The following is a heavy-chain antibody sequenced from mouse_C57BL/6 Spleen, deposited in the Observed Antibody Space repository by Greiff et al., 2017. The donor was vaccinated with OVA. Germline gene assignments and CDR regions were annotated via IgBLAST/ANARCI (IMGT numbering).Heavy chain of an antibody. CDR1: GFTFSNYW. CDR3: THQLGRRVWDY. J-gene: IGHJ2*01. V-gene: IGHV6-3*01. D-gene: IGHD4-1*02. CDR2: IRLKSDNYAT. Sequence: EVQLQESGGGLVQPGGSMKLSCVASGFTFSNYWMNWVRQSPEKGLEWVAQIRLKSDNYATHYAESVKGRFTISRDDSKSSVYLQMNNLRAEDTGIYYCTHQLGRRVWDYWGQGTTLTVSS.